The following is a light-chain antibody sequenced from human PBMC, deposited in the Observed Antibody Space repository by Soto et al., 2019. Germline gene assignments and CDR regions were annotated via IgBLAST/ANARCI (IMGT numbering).Light chain of an antibody. CDR3: QQYYNWPPIT. CDR1: QSVSSY. J-gene: IGKJ5*01. CDR2: DAS. Sequence: EIVLTQSPATLSVSPGERATLSCRARQSVSSYLAWYQQKPGQAPRLLIYDASNRATGIPARFSGSGSGTEFTLTISSLQSEDFAVYYCQQYYNWPPITFGQGTRLEI. V-gene: IGKV3D-15*01.